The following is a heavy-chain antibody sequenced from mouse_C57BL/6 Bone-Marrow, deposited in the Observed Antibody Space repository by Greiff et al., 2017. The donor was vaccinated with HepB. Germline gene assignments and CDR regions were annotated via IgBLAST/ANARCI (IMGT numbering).Heavy chain of an antibody. CDR1: GFTFSSYG. J-gene: IGHJ4*01. CDR3: AREGLYAMDY. V-gene: IGHV5-6*01. CDR2: ISSGGSYT. Sequence: EVKVVESGGDLVKPGGSLKLSCAASGFTFSSYGMSWVRQTPDKRLEWVATISSGGSYTYYPDSVKGRFTISRDNAKNTLYLQMSSLKSEDTAMYYCAREGLYAMDYWGQVTSVTVSS.